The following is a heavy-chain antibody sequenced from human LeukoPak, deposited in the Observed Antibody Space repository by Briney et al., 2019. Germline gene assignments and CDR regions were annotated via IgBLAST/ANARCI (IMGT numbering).Heavy chain of an antibody. CDR1: GFTFSNYG. J-gene: IGHJ4*02. Sequence: PGRSLRLSCSASGFTFSNYGPHWVRQAPGKGLEWVALISYDGSNKNYADSVKGRFTISRDNSKNTLYLQMNSLRTEDTAVYYCARVKGGIAAAGNYFDYWGQGTLVTVSS. CDR3: ARVKGGIAAAGNYFDY. V-gene: IGHV3-30*03. D-gene: IGHD6-13*01. CDR2: ISYDGSNK.